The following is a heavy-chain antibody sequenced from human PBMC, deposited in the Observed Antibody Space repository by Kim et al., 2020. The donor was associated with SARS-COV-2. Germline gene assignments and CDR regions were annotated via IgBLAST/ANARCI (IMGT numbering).Heavy chain of an antibody. Sequence: TEYAASVKGRFTISRDDSKSIAYLQMNSLKTDDTAVYYCKRGSYPYYFDYWGQGTLVTVSS. CDR2: T. V-gene: IGHV3-49*02. CDR3: KRGSYPYYFDY. J-gene: IGHJ4*02. D-gene: IGHD1-26*01.